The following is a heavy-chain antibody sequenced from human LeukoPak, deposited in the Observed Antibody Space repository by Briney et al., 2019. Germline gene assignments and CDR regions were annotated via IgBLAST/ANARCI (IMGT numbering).Heavy chain of an antibody. Sequence: GASVKVSCKASGYTFTSYDINWVRQATGQGLEWMGWMNPNSGNTGYAQKFQGRVTMTRGTSMSTAYMELSSLRSEDTAVYYCARGYVAAAGGFDPWGQGTLVTVSS. CDR3: ARGYVAAAGGFDP. V-gene: IGHV1-8*01. CDR1: GYTFTSYD. D-gene: IGHD6-13*01. CDR2: MNPNSGNT. J-gene: IGHJ5*02.